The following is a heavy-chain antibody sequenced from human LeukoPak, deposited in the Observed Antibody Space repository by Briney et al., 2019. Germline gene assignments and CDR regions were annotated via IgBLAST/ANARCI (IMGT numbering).Heavy chain of an antibody. V-gene: IGHV3-20*04. Sequence: GGSLRLSCAASGFTFDAYGMSWVRQAPGKGLEWVSGINWSGGSTGYADSVKGRFTISRDNAKNSLYLQMNSLRAEDTALYYCARASHYSDSSDYPDYWGEGTLVSVSS. CDR2: INWSGGST. CDR3: ARASHYSDSSDYPDY. CDR1: GFTFDAYG. J-gene: IGHJ4*02. D-gene: IGHD3-22*01.